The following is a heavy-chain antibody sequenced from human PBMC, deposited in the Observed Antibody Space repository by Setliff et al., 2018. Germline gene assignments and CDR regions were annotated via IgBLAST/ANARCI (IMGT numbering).Heavy chain of an antibody. Sequence: SETLSLTCAVSGFSITNGYYWGWIRRSPGKGLEWIGNIFQSGITFYNPSLKSRVTMSLDTSKNQFSLKLRSVTAADTAVYYCARLGGLLVATMPFDYWGQGTLVTVSS. D-gene: IGHD5-12*01. J-gene: IGHJ4*02. V-gene: IGHV4-38-2*01. CDR2: IFQSGIT. CDR1: GFSITNGYY. CDR3: ARLGGLLVATMPFDY.